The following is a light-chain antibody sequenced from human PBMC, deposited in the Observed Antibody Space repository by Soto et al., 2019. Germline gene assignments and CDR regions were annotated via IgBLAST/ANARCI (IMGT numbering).Light chain of an antibody. Sequence: QSVLTQPPSASGSPGQSVAISCTGTSSDVGGYNYVSWYQQHPGKAPKLMIYEVSKRPSGVPDRFPGSKSGNTASLTVSGLQAEDEADYYCSSYAGSSNVFGTGTKVTVL. J-gene: IGLJ1*01. CDR2: EVS. CDR1: SSDVGGYNY. V-gene: IGLV2-8*01. CDR3: SSYAGSSNV.